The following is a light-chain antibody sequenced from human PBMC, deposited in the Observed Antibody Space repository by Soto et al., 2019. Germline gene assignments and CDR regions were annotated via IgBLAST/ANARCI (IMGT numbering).Light chain of an antibody. J-gene: IGKJ2*01. V-gene: IGKV1-6*01. CDR1: QGIKND. CDR2: VAS. Sequence: AIQMTHSPSSLSASVGDRVTITCRASQGIKNDVASYQQKPGKAAKLLIHVASTLQRGVPSRFSDSGSGTDFNLTISRLQPQDLATYYCLQDHNYPNTFGQGTKREI. CDR3: LQDHNYPNT.